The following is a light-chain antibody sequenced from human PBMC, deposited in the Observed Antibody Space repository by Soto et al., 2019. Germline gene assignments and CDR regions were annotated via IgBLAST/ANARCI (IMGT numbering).Light chain of an antibody. Sequence: DSQRTQSPSTLSGSVGDRVTITCRASQTISSWLAWYQQKPGKAPKLLIYKASTLKSGVPSRFSGSGSGTEFTLTISSLQPDDVATYYCQHYNSYSEAFGQGTKVDIK. CDR1: QTISSW. V-gene: IGKV1-5*03. CDR2: KAS. J-gene: IGKJ1*01. CDR3: QHYNSYSEA.